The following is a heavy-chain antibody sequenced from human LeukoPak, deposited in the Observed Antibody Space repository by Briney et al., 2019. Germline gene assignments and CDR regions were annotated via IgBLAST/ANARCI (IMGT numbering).Heavy chain of an antibody. J-gene: IGHJ6*02. CDR3: ARDRHSSSWYGGMDV. CDR1: GGTFISYA. D-gene: IGHD6-13*01. V-gene: IGHV1-69*13. Sequence: SVTVSCKASGGTFISYAISWVRQAPGQGLEWMGGIIPIFGTANYAQKFQGRVTITADESTSTAYMELSSLRSEDTAVYYCARDRHSSSWYGGMDVWGQGTTVTVSS. CDR2: IIPIFGTA.